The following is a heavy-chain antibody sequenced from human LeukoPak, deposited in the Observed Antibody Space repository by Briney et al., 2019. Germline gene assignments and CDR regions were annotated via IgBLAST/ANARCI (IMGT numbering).Heavy chain of an antibody. J-gene: IGHJ3*02. CDR1: GGSISSYY. D-gene: IGHD3-9*01. V-gene: IGHV4-59*08. CDR2: ISYSGST. Sequence: SETLSLTCTVSGGSISSYYWSWIRQPPGKGLEWIGYISYSGSTNYNPSLKSRVTIFIDTSKNQFSLKLRSVTAADTAIYYCARQGYDILTGYIDAFDIWGQGTMVTVSS. CDR3: ARQGYDILTGYIDAFDI.